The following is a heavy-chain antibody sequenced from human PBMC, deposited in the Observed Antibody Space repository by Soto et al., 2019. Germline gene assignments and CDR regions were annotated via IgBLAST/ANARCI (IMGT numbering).Heavy chain of an antibody. V-gene: IGHV3-21*01. CDR2: ISGSGNYT. Sequence: VVSLRLSCAASGFTFSTYSMNWVRQAPGKGLEWVSSISGSGNYTHYADFLRGRFTISRDNAKTSLYLQMNSLRAEDTAVYYCAREGINNYNEYYFDSWGQGTVVTVSS. J-gene: IGHJ4*02. CDR3: AREGINNYNEYYFDS. D-gene: IGHD4-4*01. CDR1: GFTFSTYS.